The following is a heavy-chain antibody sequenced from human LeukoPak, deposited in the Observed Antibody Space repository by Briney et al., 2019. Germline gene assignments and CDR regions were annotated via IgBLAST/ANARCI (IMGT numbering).Heavy chain of an antibody. CDR3: ARSRTQYYGSGIDY. V-gene: IGHV3-30*01. CDR2: ISHDGSHI. D-gene: IGHD3-10*01. Sequence: GGSLRLSCAASGFTFSSSSMHWVRQAPAKGLEWVAVISHDGSHIYNADSVKGRFTISRDNSKNTLYLQMNSLRPEDTAVYYCARSRTQYYGSGIDYWGQGALVTVSS. CDR1: GFTFSSSS. J-gene: IGHJ4*02.